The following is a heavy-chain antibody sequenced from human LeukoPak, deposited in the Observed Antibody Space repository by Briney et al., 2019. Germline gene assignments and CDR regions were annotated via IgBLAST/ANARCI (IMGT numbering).Heavy chain of an antibody. CDR1: GGSISSYY. CDR2: IYTSGST. D-gene: IGHD2-2*02. V-gene: IGHV4-4*07. Sequence: SETLSLTCAVSGGSISSYYWSWIRQPAGKGLEWIGRIYTSGSTNYNPSLKSRVTMSVDTSKNQFSLKLSSVTAADTAVYYCAREEVYCSSTSCYNGPYYYYMDVWGKGTTVTVSS. CDR3: AREEVYCSSTSCYNGPYYYYMDV. J-gene: IGHJ6*03.